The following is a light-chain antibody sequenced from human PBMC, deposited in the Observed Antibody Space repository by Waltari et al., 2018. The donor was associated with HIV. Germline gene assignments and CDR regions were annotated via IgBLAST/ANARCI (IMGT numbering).Light chain of an antibody. CDR2: GAS. Sequence: EIVMTQSPATLSVSPGERVALSCRASQSVGSALAWYQQKPGQVPRLLIYGASTRATGVQARFSGSGSETEFTLTISSLQSEDFAVYYCQQYNKWPLTFGGGTKVEIK. V-gene: IGKV3-15*01. J-gene: IGKJ4*01. CDR1: QSVGSA. CDR3: QQYNKWPLT.